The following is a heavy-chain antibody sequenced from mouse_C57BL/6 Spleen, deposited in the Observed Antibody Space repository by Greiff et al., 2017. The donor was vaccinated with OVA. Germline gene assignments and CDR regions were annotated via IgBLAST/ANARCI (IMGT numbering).Heavy chain of an antibody. CDR1: GYTFTSYW. J-gene: IGHJ2*01. D-gene: IGHD1-1*01. CDR2: IYPGSGST. Sequence: QVQLQQPGAELVKPGASVKMSCKASGYTFTSYWITWVKQRPGQGLEWIGDIYPGSGSTNYNEKFKSKATLTVDTSSSTAYMQRSSLTSEDAAVYYCARDGNYVGYWGQGTTLTVSS. V-gene: IGHV1-55*01. CDR3: ARDGNYVGY.